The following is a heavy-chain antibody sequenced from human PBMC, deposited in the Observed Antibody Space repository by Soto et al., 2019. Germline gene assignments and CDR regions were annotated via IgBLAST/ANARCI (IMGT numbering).Heavy chain of an antibody. CDR2: IIPIFDTT. Sequence: GASVKVSCKASGGTFSNSGISWVRQAPGQGLEWMGGIIPIFDTTNYAQKLQGRITIIADESTNTVYMELSSLRSEDTAVYYCAGAYYYDSSGYYSATQFDYWGQGTLVTVSS. J-gene: IGHJ4*02. V-gene: IGHV1-69*13. CDR1: GGTFSNSG. D-gene: IGHD3-22*01. CDR3: AGAYYYDSSGYYSATQFDY.